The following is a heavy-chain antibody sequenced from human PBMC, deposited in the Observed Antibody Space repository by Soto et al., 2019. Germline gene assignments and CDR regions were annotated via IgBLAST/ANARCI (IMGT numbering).Heavy chain of an antibody. J-gene: IGHJ5*02. Sequence: GGSLRLSCAASGSTFSSYAMSWVRQAPGKGLEWVSAISGSGGSTYYADSVKGRFTISRDNSKNMLYLQMNSLRAEDTAVYYCAKGRPDYYGSGSYYKSHWFDPWGQGTLVTVPS. CDR1: GSTFSSYA. D-gene: IGHD3-10*01. V-gene: IGHV3-23*01. CDR3: AKGRPDYYGSGSYYKSHWFDP. CDR2: ISGSGGST.